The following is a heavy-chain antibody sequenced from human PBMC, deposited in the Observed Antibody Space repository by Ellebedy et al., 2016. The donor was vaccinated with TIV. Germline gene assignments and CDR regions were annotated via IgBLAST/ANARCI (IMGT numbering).Heavy chain of an antibody. CDR2: ISAYNGNT. V-gene: IGHV1-18*01. D-gene: IGHD3-22*01. J-gene: IGHJ4*02. Sequence: ASVKVSCXASGYTFTSYGISWVRQAPGQGLEWMGWISAYNGNTNYAQKLQGRVTMTRDTSTSTVYMELSSLRSEDTAVYYCASGYYYDSSGSTCFDYWGQGTLVTVSS. CDR3: ASGYYYDSSGSTCFDY. CDR1: GYTFTSYG.